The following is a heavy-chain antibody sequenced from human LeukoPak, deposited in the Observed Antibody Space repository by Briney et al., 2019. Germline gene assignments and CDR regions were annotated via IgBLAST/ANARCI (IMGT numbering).Heavy chain of an antibody. V-gene: IGHV3-11*01. J-gene: IGHJ1*01. CDR1: GFSFSDTY. Sequence: GSLRLSCAASGFSFSDTYMSWIRQAPGKGLEWIAYIATGGYTLDYADSVRGRFTVSRDNAKNSLYLQMNSLRVEDTAVYYCATSSFYGQLWGQGTLVTVSS. CDR2: IATGGYTL. D-gene: IGHD2/OR15-2a*01. CDR3: ATSSFYGQL.